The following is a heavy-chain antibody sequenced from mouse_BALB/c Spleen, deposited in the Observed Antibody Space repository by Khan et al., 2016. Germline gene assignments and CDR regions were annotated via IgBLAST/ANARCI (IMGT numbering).Heavy chain of an antibody. V-gene: IGHV1-4*01. CDR1: GYTFTSYT. D-gene: IGHD1-1*01. CDR3: AILYGSSYEGPAY. Sequence: QVQLKQSGAELARPGASVKMSCKASGYTFTSYTMHWVKQRPGQGLEWIGYINPSSGYTNYNQKFKDKATLTADKSSSTAYMQLSSLTSEDSAVYYCAILYGSSYEGPAYWGQGTLVTVSA. J-gene: IGHJ3*01. CDR2: INPSSGYT.